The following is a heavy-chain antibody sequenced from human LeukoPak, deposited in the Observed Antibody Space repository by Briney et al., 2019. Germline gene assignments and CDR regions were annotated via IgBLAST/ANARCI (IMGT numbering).Heavy chain of an antibody. Sequence: GGSLRLSCAASGFTFSSYEMNWVRQAPGKGLEWVSYVSKSGDSIYYADSVKGRFTISRDNAKNSLYLQMNSLRAEDTAVYYCARDSRYNTHYYYGKDVLGQGATVNVSS. CDR1: GFTFSSYE. CDR2: VSKSGDSI. D-gene: IGHD3-3*01. CDR3: ARDSRYNTHYYYGKDV. J-gene: IGHJ6*02. V-gene: IGHV3-48*03.